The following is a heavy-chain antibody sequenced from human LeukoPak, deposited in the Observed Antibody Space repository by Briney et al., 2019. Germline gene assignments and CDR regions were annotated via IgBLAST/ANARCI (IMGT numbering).Heavy chain of an antibody. Sequence: SETLSLTCTVSGGSISSSSYYWGWIRQPPGKGLEWIGSIYYSGSTYYNPSLKSRVTISADTSKNQFSLKLSSVTAADTAVYYCARLVDFWSGPYFDYWGQGTLVTVSS. CDR1: GGSISSSSYY. J-gene: IGHJ4*02. CDR2: IYYSGST. D-gene: IGHD3-3*01. V-gene: IGHV4-39*01. CDR3: ARLVDFWSGPYFDY.